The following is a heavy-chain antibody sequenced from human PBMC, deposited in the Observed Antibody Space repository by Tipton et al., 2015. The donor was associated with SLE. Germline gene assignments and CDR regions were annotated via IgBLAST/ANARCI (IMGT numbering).Heavy chain of an antibody. CDR2: IYNTGST. V-gene: IGHV4-59*05. CDR3: ARRVDYGIPYYFDY. Sequence: LRLSCTVSGGSISSYYWNWIRQPPGKGLEWIGSIYNTGSTYYSSSLKSRVTISIDTSKNQFSLKLTSVTAADTAVYYCARRVDYGIPYYFDYWGQGTLVTVSS. CDR1: GGSISSYY. J-gene: IGHJ4*02. D-gene: IGHD4-17*01.